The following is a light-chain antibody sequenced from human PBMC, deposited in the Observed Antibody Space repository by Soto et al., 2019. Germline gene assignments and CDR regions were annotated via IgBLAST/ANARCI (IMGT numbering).Light chain of an antibody. J-gene: IGLJ2*01. CDR1: SSNIVAGYD. CDR3: QSYDSSLSGFVV. CDR2: GNS. V-gene: IGLV1-40*01. Sequence: QSVLTQPPSVSGAPGQRVTISCTGSSSNIVAGYDVHWYQQLPGTAPKLLIYGNSNRPSGVPDRFSGSKSGTSASLAITGLHAEDEADYYCQSYDSSLSGFVVFGGGTKLTVL.